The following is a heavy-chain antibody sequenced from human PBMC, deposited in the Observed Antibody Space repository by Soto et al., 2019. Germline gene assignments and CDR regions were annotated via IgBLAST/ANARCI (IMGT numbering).Heavy chain of an antibody. V-gene: IGHV1-18*04. Sequence: ASVKVSCKASGYTFTSYGISWVRQAPGQGLEWMGWISAYNGNTNYAQKLQGRVTMTTDTSTSTAYMELRSLRSDDTAVYYCARAGVAAAGTSYSSGWSAYYYYGMDVWGQGTTVTVS. CDR1: GYTFTSYG. CDR2: ISAYNGNT. CDR3: ARAGVAAAGTSYSSGWSAYYYYGMDV. J-gene: IGHJ6*02. D-gene: IGHD6-19*01.